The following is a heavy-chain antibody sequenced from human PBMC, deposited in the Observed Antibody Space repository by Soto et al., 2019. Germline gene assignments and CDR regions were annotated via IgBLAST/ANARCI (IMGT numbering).Heavy chain of an antibody. V-gene: IGHV4-59*12. CDR3: ARDLGRQQPYAFDI. CDR2: IFDSGNA. Sequence: PSETLSLTCTVSGGSINSYCWSWIRQPPGKGLEWIAYIFDSGNANYNPSLKSRVTISVDTSKNQFSLKLTSVTAADAAVYYCARDLGRQQPYAFDIWGQGTMVTVSS. J-gene: IGHJ3*02. CDR1: GGSINSYC. D-gene: IGHD6-13*01.